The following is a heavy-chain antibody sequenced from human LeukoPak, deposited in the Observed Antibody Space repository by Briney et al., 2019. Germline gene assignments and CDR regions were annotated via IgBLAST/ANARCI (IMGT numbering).Heavy chain of an antibody. V-gene: IGHV3-30*02. CDR2: IRYDGSNK. CDR3: ARIITMIVVAGGY. J-gene: IGHJ4*02. D-gene: IGHD3-22*01. Sequence: PGGSLRLSCAASGFTFSSYGMHWFRQAPGKGLEWVAFIRYDGSNKYYADSVKGRFTISRDNSKNTLYLQMNSLRAEDTAVYYCARIITMIVVAGGYWGQGTLVTVSS. CDR1: GFTFSSYG.